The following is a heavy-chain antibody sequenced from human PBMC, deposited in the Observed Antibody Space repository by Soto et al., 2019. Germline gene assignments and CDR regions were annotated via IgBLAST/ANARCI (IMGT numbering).Heavy chain of an antibody. D-gene: IGHD2-15*01. CDR1: GFTFSSYW. V-gene: IGHV3-7*01. J-gene: IGHJ4*02. CDR3: ARDKGYSIFDY. Sequence: GSLRLSCAASGFTFSSYWMSWVRQAPGKGLEWVANSNQDESEIFYVDSVKGRFTISRDNTKNSLYLQMNSLRVEDTAVYFCARDKGYSIFDYRGQGNQVTVSS. CDR2: SNQDESEI.